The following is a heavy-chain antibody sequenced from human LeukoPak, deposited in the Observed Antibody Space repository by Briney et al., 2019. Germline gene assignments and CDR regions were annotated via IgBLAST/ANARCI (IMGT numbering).Heavy chain of an antibody. CDR2: ISASGSTI. D-gene: IGHD6-13*01. CDR3: ARDKPGIAAATFDR. Sequence: PGGSLRLSCAASGFILSDYYMSWIRQAPGKGLEWISYISASGSTIYYADSVKGRFTISRDNTKQSLYLQMDSLRAEDTAVYYCARDKPGIAAATFDRWGQGTLVTVSS. V-gene: IGHV3-11*01. CDR1: GFILSDYY. J-gene: IGHJ4*02.